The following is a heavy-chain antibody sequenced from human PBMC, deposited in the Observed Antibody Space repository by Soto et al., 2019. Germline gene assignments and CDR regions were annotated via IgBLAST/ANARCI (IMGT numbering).Heavy chain of an antibody. D-gene: IGHD5-18*01. CDR2: VDPEDGET. J-gene: IGHJ5*02. Sequence: GASVKVSCKVSGYTFTDYYMHWVQQAPGKGLEWMGLVDPEDGETIYAEKFQGRVTITADTSTDTAYMELSSLRSEDTAVYYCATALDTPLLWFDPWGQGTLVTVSS. CDR1: GYTFTDYY. V-gene: IGHV1-69-2*01. CDR3: ATALDTPLLWFDP.